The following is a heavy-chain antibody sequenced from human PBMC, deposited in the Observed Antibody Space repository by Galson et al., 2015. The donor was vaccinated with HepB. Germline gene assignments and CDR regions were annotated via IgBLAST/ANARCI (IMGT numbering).Heavy chain of an antibody. CDR1: GYTFTSYG. Sequence: SVKVSCKASGYTFTSYGISWVRQAPGQGLEWMGWISAYNGNTNYAQKLQGRVTMTTDTSTSTAYMELRSLRPDDTAVYYCARDRAGCSSTSCYYYYYYYGMDVWGQGTTVTVSS. CDR3: ARDRAGCSSTSCYYYYYYYGMDV. CDR2: ISAYNGNT. J-gene: IGHJ6*02. D-gene: IGHD2-2*01. V-gene: IGHV1-18*01.